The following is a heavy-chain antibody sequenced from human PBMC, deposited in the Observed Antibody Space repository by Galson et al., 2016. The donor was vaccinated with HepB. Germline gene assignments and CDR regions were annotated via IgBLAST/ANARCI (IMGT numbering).Heavy chain of an antibody. J-gene: IGHJ3*02. V-gene: IGHV3-49*03. Sequence: SLRLSCAASGFTFGDYAMSWFRQAPGKGLEWVGFIRSKAYGGTTEYAASVKGRFTISRDDSKSIAYLQMNSLKTEDTAVYYCTRSSSGWSPGAFDIWGQGTMVTVSS. CDR2: IRSKAYGGTT. D-gene: IGHD6-19*01. CDR1: GFTFGDYA. CDR3: TRSSSGWSPGAFDI.